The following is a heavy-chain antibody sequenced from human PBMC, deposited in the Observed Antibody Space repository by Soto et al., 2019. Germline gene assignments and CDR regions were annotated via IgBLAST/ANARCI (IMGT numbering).Heavy chain of an antibody. CDR2: TKPDGSEK. CDR3: VAWGHSTSNP. CDR1: GFTFNTHW. Sequence: PVGSLRLSCASSGFTFNTHWMSCVRQAPGKWLEWVAHTKPDGSEKYYVDSARGRFTISRDNARNSLYLQMNSLRADDTALYYCVAWGHSTSNPWGQGTLVTVSS. V-gene: IGHV3-7*01. J-gene: IGHJ5*02. D-gene: IGHD2-21*01.